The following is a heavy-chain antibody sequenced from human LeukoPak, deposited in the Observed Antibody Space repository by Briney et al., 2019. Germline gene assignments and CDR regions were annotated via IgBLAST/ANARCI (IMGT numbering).Heavy chain of an antibody. Sequence: PSETLSLTCAVYGGSFSGYYWSWIRQPPGKGLEWIGEINHSGSTKYNPSLKSRLTISVDTSKNQFSLKVTSVTAADKAVYYCAKGQDYYDSSGYYWNYFDYRGQGTLVTVSS. J-gene: IGHJ4*02. CDR2: INHSGST. D-gene: IGHD3-22*01. CDR3: AKGQDYYDSSGYYWNYFDY. CDR1: GGSFSGYY. V-gene: IGHV4-34*01.